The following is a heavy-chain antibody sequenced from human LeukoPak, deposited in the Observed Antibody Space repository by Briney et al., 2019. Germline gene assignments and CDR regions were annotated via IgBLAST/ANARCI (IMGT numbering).Heavy chain of an antibody. J-gene: IGHJ5*02. CDR2: INHSGTT. CDR3: ARKEGGQLVNTRRWFDP. D-gene: IGHD6-13*01. V-gene: IGHV4-34*01. CDR1: GGSFSGYY. Sequence: SETLSLTCAVYGGSFSGYYWSWIRKPPGKGLEWIGEINHSGTTHYNPSLKSRVTISVDTSKNQFSLELRSVTAADTAVYYCARKEGGQLVNTRRWFDPWGQGTLVTVSS.